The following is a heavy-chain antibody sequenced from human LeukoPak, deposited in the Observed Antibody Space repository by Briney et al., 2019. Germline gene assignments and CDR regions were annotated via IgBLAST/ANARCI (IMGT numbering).Heavy chain of an antibody. V-gene: IGHV3-30*04. Sequence: GGSLRLSCAASGFTFSSYAMRWVRQAPGKGLEWVSVISCDGSNKYYADSVKGRFTISRDNSKNTLYLQMNSLRAEDTAVYYCARDRSLWFFDYWGQGTLVTVSS. CDR2: ISCDGSNK. D-gene: IGHD3-10*01. CDR3: ARDRSLWFFDY. J-gene: IGHJ4*02. CDR1: GFTFSSYA.